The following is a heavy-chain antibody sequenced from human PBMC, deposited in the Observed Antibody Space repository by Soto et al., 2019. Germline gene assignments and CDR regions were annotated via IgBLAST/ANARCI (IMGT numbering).Heavy chain of an antibody. Sequence: GEPLKIYCKVSGDSFTGFWIGWVRQMPGKGLEWLGSIYPRDSDTRYSPSFQGQVTISADKSLSTAYLQWNSLQASDTAMYYCARRRNIVVDINWFDPWGQGTLFTVSS. CDR3: ARRRNIVVDINWFDP. J-gene: IGHJ5*02. D-gene: IGHD2-2*01. CDR1: GDSFTGFW. V-gene: IGHV5-51*01. CDR2: IYPRDSDT.